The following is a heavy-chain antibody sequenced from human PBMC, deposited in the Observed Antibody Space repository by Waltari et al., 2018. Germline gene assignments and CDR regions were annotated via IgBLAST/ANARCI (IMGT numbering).Heavy chain of an antibody. Sequence: EVQLAESGGGLVQPGGSLRLSFVASGFMFSSYAMNWVRSAPGKGLEWVASVSGPSTYTFYSDSVKGRFTISRDNAKNSVFLQMNGLRDDDTAIYYCAKEGLGGDRQFDYWGQGTLVRVSS. D-gene: IGHD2-21*02. CDR3: AKEGLGGDRQFDY. J-gene: IGHJ4*02. CDR1: GFMFSSYA. V-gene: IGHV3-21*06. CDR2: VSGPSTYT.